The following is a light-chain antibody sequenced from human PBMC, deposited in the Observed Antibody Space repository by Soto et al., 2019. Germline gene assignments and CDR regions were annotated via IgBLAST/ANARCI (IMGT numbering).Light chain of an antibody. CDR3: QPYNNWPHT. J-gene: IGKJ4*01. Sequence: EIVLTRSPGTLSLSPGAWATLSCRASQSGTNSHLAWYQQKPGQAPRLLISCVYSSAAGIPDRFSGSRSGAEFTLTLTSLQSQHFAVYNCQPYNNWPHTFGGGTKVDIK. CDR2: CVY. CDR1: QSGTNSH. V-gene: IGKV3-20*01.